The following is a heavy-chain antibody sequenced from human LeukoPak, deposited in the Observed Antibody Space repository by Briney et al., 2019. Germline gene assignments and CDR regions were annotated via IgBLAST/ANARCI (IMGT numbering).Heavy chain of an antibody. J-gene: IGHJ6*02. CDR2: IDPNSGGT. CDR1: GYTFTDYY. CDR3: ARAPWEDPLYYYYYGMDV. D-gene: IGHD1-26*01. V-gene: IGHV1-2*02. Sequence: ASVKVSCKASGYTFTDYYMHWVRQAPGQGLEWMGWIDPNSGGTIYAQKFQGRVTMTRDTSISTAYMELSRLRSDDTAMYYCARAPWEDPLYYYYYGMDVWGQGTTVTVSS.